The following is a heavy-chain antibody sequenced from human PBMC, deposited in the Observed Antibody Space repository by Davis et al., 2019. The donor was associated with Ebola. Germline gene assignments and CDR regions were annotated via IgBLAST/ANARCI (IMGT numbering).Heavy chain of an antibody. CDR1: LYPLRGYN. CDR2: INLNSGGT. D-gene: IGHD3-10*01. CDR3: ARGLDSGWFDP. J-gene: IGHJ5*02. Sequence: SVPVPHLASLYPLRGYNILGLRTVLEEELVWLGWINLNSGGTNYAQKFQGRVTMTRDTSISTAYMELSRLRSDDTAVYYCARGLDSGWFDPWGQGTLVTVSS. V-gene: IGHV1-2*02.